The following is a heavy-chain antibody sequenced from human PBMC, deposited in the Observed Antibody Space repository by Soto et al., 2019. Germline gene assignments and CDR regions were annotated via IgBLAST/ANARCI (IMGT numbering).Heavy chain of an antibody. CDR3: ARDPPPPDY. Sequence: QVQLVQSGAEVKKPGASVKVSCKASGYTFASYAISWMRQAPGQGLEWMGWISAYNGNTNYAQKLQGRVTTTTDTSTSTAHTELRSLRSDNTAVYFCARDPPPPDYWGQGTLVTVSS. J-gene: IGHJ4*02. V-gene: IGHV1-18*01. CDR2: ISAYNGNT. CDR1: GYTFASYA.